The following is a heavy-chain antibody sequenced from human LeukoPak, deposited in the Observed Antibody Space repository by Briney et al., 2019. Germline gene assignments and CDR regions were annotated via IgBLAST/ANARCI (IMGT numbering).Heavy chain of an antibody. Sequence: GGSLRLSCAASGFTFTNAWMSWVRQAPGKGLEWVGRVKNKGEGETTDYAAPVKGRFTISRDDSENTLFLQMHSLETEDTALYYCVWNSEHYFDFWGQGSLVTVSS. CDR2: VKNKGEGETT. V-gene: IGHV3-15*01. D-gene: IGHD1-7*01. CDR3: VWNSEHYFDF. CDR1: GFTFTNAW. J-gene: IGHJ4*02.